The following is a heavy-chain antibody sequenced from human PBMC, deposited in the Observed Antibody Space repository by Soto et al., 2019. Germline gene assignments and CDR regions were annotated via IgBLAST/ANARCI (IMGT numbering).Heavy chain of an antibody. V-gene: IGHV4-59*01. D-gene: IGHD3-10*01. J-gene: IGHJ4*02. CDR3: ARDRWGEDGSGSYSLDY. CDR1: SGSICSYY. CDR2: IYYSGST. Sequence: QVQLQESGPGLVKPSETLSLTCTVSSGSICSYYWSWIRQPPGKGLEWIGYIYYSGSTNYNPSLKSRVTISVDTSKHQFSLKLSSVTAADTAVYYCARDRWGEDGSGSYSLDYWGQGTLVTVSS.